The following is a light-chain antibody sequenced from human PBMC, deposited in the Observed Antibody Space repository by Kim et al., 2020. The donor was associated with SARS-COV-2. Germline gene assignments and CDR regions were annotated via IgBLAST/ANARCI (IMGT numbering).Light chain of an antibody. J-gene: IGKJ2*01. CDR1: QVISNW. CDR2: GAA. Sequence: SASVGDRVTFTCRASQVISNWLAWYLQKPGKAPELLIYGAATLQDGVPSRFSGSGSGTDFTLTISCLQPEDFATYYCQQTHSFPYTFGQGTKLEI. CDR3: QQTHSFPYT. V-gene: IGKV1D-12*01.